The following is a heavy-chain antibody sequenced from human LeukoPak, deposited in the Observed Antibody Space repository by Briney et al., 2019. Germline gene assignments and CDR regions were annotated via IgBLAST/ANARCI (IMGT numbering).Heavy chain of an antibody. J-gene: IGHJ4*02. D-gene: IGHD5-12*01. CDR2: IKQDGSEK. CDR1: GFTFSSYW. Sequence: GGSLRLSCAVSGFTFSSYWMSWVRQAPGKGLEWVANIKQDGSEKYYVDSVKGRFTISRDNAKNSLYLQMNSLRAEDTAVYYCARAGYSGYDSYFDYWGQGTLVTVSS. CDR3: ARAGYSGYDSYFDY. V-gene: IGHV3-7*01.